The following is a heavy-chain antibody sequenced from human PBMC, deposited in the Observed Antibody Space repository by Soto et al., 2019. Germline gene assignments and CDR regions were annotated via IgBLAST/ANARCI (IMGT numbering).Heavy chain of an antibody. Sequence: SETLSLTCTVSGASITGTSYWSWIRQPAGKGLEWIGRFSLSGTTNYNPSLRSRVTTSADVSKNQFSLRLTSVTAADTALYYCARGMTPPGAPAWYYFDSWGQGTLVTVSS. CDR1: GASITGTSY. J-gene: IGHJ4*02. D-gene: IGHD2-8*02. CDR2: FSLSGTT. V-gene: IGHV4-4*07. CDR3: ARGMTPPGAPAWYYFDS.